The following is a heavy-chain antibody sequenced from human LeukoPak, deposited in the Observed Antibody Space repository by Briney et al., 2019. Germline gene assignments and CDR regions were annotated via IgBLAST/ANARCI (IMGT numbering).Heavy chain of an antibody. D-gene: IGHD3-22*01. CDR2: IRYDGSNK. V-gene: IGHV3-30*02. Sequence: PGGSLRLSXAASGFTFSSYGMHWVRQAPGKGLEWVAFIRYDGSNKYYADSVKGRFTISRDNSKNTLYLQMNSLRAEDTAVYYCAKDIAPMYYYDSSGYYGDYWGQGTLVTVSS. J-gene: IGHJ4*02. CDR1: GFTFSSYG. CDR3: AKDIAPMYYYDSSGYYGDY.